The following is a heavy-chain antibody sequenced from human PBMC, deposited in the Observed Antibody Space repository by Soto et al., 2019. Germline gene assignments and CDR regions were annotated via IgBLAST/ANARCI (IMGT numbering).Heavy chain of an antibody. V-gene: IGHV3-72*01. Sequence: PGGSLRLSCAASGFTFSDHYMDWVRQAPGKGLEWVGRTRNKANSYTTEYAASVKGRFTISRDDSKNSLYLQMNSLKTEDTAVYYCARCGYNYYYGLDVWGQGTAVTVSS. CDR3: ARCGYNYYYGLDV. CDR1: GFTFSDHY. D-gene: IGHD2-21*01. J-gene: IGHJ6*02. CDR2: TRNKANSYTT.